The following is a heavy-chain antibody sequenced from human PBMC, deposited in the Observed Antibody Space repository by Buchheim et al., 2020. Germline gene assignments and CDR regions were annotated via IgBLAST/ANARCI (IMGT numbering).Heavy chain of an antibody. CDR2: INHSGST. D-gene: IGHD3-22*01. V-gene: IGHV4-34*01. CDR1: GGSFSGYY. CDR3: ARANYYDSSGYSYYYYGMDV. Sequence: QVQLQQWGAGLLKPSETLSLTCAVYGGSFSGYYWSWIRQPPVKGLEWIGEINHSGSTNYNPSLKSRVTISVDTSKNQFSLKLSSVTAADTAVYYCARANYYDSSGYSYYYYGMDVWGQGTT. J-gene: IGHJ6*02.